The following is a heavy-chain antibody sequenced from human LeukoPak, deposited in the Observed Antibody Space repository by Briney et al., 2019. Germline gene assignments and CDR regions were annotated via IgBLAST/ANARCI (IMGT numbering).Heavy chain of an antibody. CDR2: INWNGGST. J-gene: IGHJ4*02. CDR3: AKDSRGYCSGGSCYSDY. V-gene: IGHV3-20*04. Sequence: GGSLRLSCAASGFTFDDYGMSWVRQAPGKGLEWVSGINWNGGSTGYADSVKGRFTISRDNSKNTLYLQMNSLRAEDTAVYYCAKDSRGYCSGGSCYSDYWGQGTLVTVSS. D-gene: IGHD2-15*01. CDR1: GFTFDDYG.